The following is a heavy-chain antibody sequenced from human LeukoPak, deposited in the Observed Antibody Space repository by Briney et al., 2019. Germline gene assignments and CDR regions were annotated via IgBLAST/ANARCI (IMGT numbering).Heavy chain of an antibody. Sequence: ASVKVSCKTSGYTFPSYDINWVRHATAQGLEWMGWMNTNSGNTGYTQKFQGRVTISRNTSITTAYMELSSLRSEDTAVYYCARGPKWTGSYYYFDYWGQGTLVTVSS. CDR3: ARGPKWTGSYYYFDY. CDR1: GYTFPSYD. CDR2: MNTNSGNT. D-gene: IGHD1-26*01. V-gene: IGHV1-8*01. J-gene: IGHJ4*02.